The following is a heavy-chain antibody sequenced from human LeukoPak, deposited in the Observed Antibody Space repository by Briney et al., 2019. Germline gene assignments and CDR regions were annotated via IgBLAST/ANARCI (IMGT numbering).Heavy chain of an antibody. V-gene: IGHV4-38-2*01. D-gene: IGHD3-22*01. J-gene: IGHJ4*02. CDR2: IYHSGST. CDR3: ASWGYYYDSSGYNDY. Sequence: PSETLSLTCAVSGYSISSGYYWGWIRPPPGKGLEYIGSIYHSGSTYYNPSLKSRVTISVDTSKNQFSLKLNSVTAADTAVYYCASWGYYYDSSGYNDYWGQGTLVTVSS. CDR1: GYSISSGYY.